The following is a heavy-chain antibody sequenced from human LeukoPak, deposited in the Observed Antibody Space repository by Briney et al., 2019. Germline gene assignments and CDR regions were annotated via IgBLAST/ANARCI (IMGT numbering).Heavy chain of an antibody. CDR1: GFTFSGHF. CDR3: AKAVAADDYFDY. J-gene: IGHJ4*02. V-gene: IGHV3-23*01. Sequence: GGSLRLSCTASGFTFSGHFMTWIRQAPGKGLEWLSYISETGTTTYYADSVKGRFTISRDNSKNTLYLQMNSLRAEDTAVYYCAKAVAADDYFDYWGQGTLVTVSS. D-gene: IGHD6-13*01. CDR2: ISETGTTT.